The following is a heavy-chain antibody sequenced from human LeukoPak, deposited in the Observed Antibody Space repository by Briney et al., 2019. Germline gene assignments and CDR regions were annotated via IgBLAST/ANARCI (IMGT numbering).Heavy chain of an antibody. Sequence: PSETLSLTCTVSGYSISSGYYWGWIRQPPGKGLEWIGSIYHSGSTYYSPSLKSRVTISVDTSKNQFSLKLSSVTAADTAVYYCARVHTMVRGVMPNWFDPWGQGTLVTVSS. CDR3: ARVHTMVRGVMPNWFDP. J-gene: IGHJ5*02. CDR2: IYHSGST. V-gene: IGHV4-38-2*02. D-gene: IGHD3-10*01. CDR1: GYSISSGYY.